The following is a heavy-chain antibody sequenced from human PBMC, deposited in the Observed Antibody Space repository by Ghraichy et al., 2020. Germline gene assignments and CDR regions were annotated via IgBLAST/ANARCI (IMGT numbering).Heavy chain of an antibody. D-gene: IGHD2-15*01. CDR2: VYYKGNS. CDR1: GDSITTYY. CDR3: ARRGSLDL. J-gene: IGHJ3*01. V-gene: IGHV4-59*01. Sequence: SETLSLTCTVSGDSITTYYWSWIRQPPGKGLEWIGYVYYKGNSNYNPSLKSRVTLSIDMSKNQFSLKLSSVTAADAAVYYCARRGSLDLWGQGTMVTASS.